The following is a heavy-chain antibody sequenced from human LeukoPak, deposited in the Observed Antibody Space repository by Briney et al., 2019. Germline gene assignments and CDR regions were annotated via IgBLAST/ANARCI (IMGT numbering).Heavy chain of an antibody. V-gene: IGHV3-53*01. D-gene: IGHD5-18*01. J-gene: IGHJ4*02. CDR1: GFIFSSYS. CDR3: ARGSGYNYGFPDY. CDR2: IYSGDIT. Sequence: GGSLRLSCAASGFIFSSYSMNWVRQAPGKGLEWVSIIYSGDITYYADSVKGRFTISRDNSKNTLYLQMNSLRAEDTAVYYCARGSGYNYGFPDYWGQGTLVTVSS.